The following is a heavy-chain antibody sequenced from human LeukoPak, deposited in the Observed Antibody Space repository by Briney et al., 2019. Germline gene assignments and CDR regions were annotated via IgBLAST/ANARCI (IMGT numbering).Heavy chain of an antibody. CDR3: AKDGTDFWSGYSYLY. D-gene: IGHD3-3*01. CDR1: GFTFSSYA. V-gene: IGHV3-23*01. CDR2: ISGSGGST. Sequence: GGSLRLSCAASGFTFSSYAMSWVRQAPRKGLEWVSAISGSGGSTYYADSVKGRFTISRDNSKNTLYLQMNSLRAEDTAVYYCAKDGTDFWSGYSYLYWGQGTLVTVSS. J-gene: IGHJ4*02.